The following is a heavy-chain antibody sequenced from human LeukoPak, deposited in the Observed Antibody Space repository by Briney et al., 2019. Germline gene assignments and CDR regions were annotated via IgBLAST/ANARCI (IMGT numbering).Heavy chain of an antibody. V-gene: IGHV3-64D*09. J-gene: IGHJ4*02. CDR2: ISSNGGST. D-gene: IGHD6-19*01. CDR3: VKDPRGIAVAGIDY. Sequence: TGGSLRLSCSASGFTFSSYAMHWVRPAPGKGREYVSAISSNGGSTYYADSVKGRFTISRDNSKNTLYLQMSSLRAEDTAVYYCVKDPRGIAVAGIDYWGQGTLVTVSS. CDR1: GFTFSSYA.